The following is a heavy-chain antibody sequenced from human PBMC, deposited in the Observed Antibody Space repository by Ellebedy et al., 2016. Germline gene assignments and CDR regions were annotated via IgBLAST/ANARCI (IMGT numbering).Heavy chain of an antibody. V-gene: IGHV3-74*01. Sequence: GGSLRLXXVASGFTFSNFWIHWVRQAPGKGLEWVSRINTVGTGIRYAASVKGRITISRDNAQNTVYLRLDSLRADDTAVYYCARDESSDSGAYFDAWGQGTLVTVSS. CDR1: GFTFSNFW. CDR2: INTVGTGI. CDR3: ARDESSDSGAYFDA. D-gene: IGHD1-26*01. J-gene: IGHJ4*02.